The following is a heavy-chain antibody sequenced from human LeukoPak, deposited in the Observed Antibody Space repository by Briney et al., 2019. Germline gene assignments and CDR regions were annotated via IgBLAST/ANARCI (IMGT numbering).Heavy chain of an antibody. CDR2: INPNSGGT. V-gene: IGHV1-2*02. D-gene: IGHD3-22*01. J-gene: IGHJ1*01. CDR1: GYTFTDYY. Sequence: ASVKVSCKASGYTFTDYYIHWVRQAPGQGPEWMGWINPNSGGTKYAQKFQGRVTMTRDTSISTAYMELRSDDTAVYYCATSSGYYVGYIQYWGQGTLVTVSS. CDR3: ATSSGYYVGYIQY.